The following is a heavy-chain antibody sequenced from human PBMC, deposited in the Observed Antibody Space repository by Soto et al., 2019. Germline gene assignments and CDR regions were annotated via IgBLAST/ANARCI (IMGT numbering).Heavy chain of an antibody. CDR2: VSVYNGNT. CDR3: ARGRRPLNGARYDTSGYLDH. CDR1: GYNFISYG. Sequence: SVQVSCKASGYNFISYGLSWVRQAPGQGLEWMGWVSVYNGNTEYAPKFQGRVTMTPDTSASTIFLELRSLRSDDTAVYLCARGRRPLNGARYDTSGYLDHWGQGNHVTVSP. V-gene: IGHV1-18*01. J-gene: IGHJ4*02. D-gene: IGHD3-22*01.